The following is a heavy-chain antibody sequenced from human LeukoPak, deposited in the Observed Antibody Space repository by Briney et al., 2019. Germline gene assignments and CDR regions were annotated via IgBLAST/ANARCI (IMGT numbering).Heavy chain of an antibody. Sequence: GGSLRLSCAASGFTFSNYWMTWVRQAPGKGLEWVAHINQDGSEEHYMDSAKARFTISRDNAKNSLSLQMNSLRAEGTAVYYCVRDGGVSGYDLIDYWGQGTLVTVSS. D-gene: IGHD5-12*01. J-gene: IGHJ4*02. CDR3: VRDGGVSGYDLIDY. V-gene: IGHV3-7*01. CDR1: GFTFSNYW. CDR2: INQDGSEE.